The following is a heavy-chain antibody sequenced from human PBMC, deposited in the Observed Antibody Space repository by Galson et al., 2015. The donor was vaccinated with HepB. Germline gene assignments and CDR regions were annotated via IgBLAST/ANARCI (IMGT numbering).Heavy chain of an antibody. D-gene: IGHD3-10*01. CDR3: ARQLGYYYRKDAFDI. CDR2: IYYSGST. CDR1: GGSISSSSYY. J-gene: IGHJ3*02. V-gene: IGHV4-39*01. Sequence: SLTCTVSGGSISSSSYYWGWIRQPPGKGLEWIGSIYYSGSTYYNPSLKSRVTISVDTSKNQFSLKLSSVTAADTAVYYCARQLGYYYRKDAFDIWGQGTMVTVSS.